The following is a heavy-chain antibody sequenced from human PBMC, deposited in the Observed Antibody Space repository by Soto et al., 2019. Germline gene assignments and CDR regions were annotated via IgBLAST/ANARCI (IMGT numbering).Heavy chain of an antibody. V-gene: IGHV4-30-2*01. CDR3: ARVSQLCLDRFDP. J-gene: IGHJ5*02. Sequence: TSETLSLTCAVSGGSISSGGYSWSWIRQPPGKGLEWIGYIYHSGSTYYNPSLKSRVTISVDRSKNQFSLKLSSVTAADTAVYYCARVSQLCLDRFDPWGQGTLVTVSS. CDR2: IYHSGST. D-gene: IGHD5-18*01. CDR1: GGSISSGGYS.